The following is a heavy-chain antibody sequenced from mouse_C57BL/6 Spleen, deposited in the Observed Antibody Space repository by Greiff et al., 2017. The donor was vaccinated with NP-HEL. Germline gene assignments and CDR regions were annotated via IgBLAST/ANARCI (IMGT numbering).Heavy chain of an antibody. D-gene: IGHD1-1*01. CDR2: IDPSDSYT. V-gene: IGHV1-69*01. J-gene: IGHJ1*03. CDR3: ARSYGSRVGYFDV. Sequence: QVQLQQPGAELVMPGASVKLSCKASGYTFTSYWMHWVKQRPGQGLAWIGEIDPSDSYTNYNQKFKGKSTLTVDKSSSTAYMQLSSLTSEDSAVYYCARSYGSRVGYFDVWGTGTTVTVSS. CDR1: GYTFTSYW.